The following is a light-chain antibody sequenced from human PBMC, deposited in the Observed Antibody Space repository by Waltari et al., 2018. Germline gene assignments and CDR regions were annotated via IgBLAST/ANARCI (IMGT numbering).Light chain of an antibody. CDR3: ATWDDRQSGVV. J-gene: IGLJ2*01. CDR2: RDN. V-gene: IGLV1-44*01. CDR1: TSNIGKNT. Sequence: QTILTQPHSASGTPGQRVTVSCSGDTSNIGKNTVNWYQQLPGTAPKLLIYRDNQRPSGVPDRFSGSRSGTSASLAISGLRPDDEASYYCATWDDRQSGVVFGGGTTLTVL.